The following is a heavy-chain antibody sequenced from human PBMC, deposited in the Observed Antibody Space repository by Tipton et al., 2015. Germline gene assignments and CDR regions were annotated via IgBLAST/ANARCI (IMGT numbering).Heavy chain of an antibody. D-gene: IGHD3-22*01. V-gene: IGHV1-69*01. Sequence: QVQLVQSGAEVKKPESSVTVSCKAFGGTFGNYTINWVRQAPGQGLEWMGGTMPMFPTATYAQKFKGRVTITADESTRTAYMMLHSLRSDDTAVYYCAREGLVVNYCDTWGQGTLVTVSS. J-gene: IGHJ4*02. CDR2: TMPMFPTA. CDR1: GGTFGNYT. CDR3: AREGLVVNYCDT.